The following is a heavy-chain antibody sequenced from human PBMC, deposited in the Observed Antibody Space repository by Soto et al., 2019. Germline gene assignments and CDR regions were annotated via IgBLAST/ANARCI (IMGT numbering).Heavy chain of an antibody. V-gene: IGHV4-39*01. Sequence: QLQLQESGPGLVKPSETLSLTCTVSGGSISSSSYYWGWIRQPPGKGLEWIGSIYYSGSTYYNPSLMRRVTLSVDPSKNQFSLKLRSVTAADPAVYYCASHKDSSGPSGGWFDPWGQGTLVTVSS. CDR2: IYYSGST. J-gene: IGHJ5*02. D-gene: IGHD3-22*01. CDR1: GGSISSSSYY. CDR3: ASHKDSSGPSGGWFDP.